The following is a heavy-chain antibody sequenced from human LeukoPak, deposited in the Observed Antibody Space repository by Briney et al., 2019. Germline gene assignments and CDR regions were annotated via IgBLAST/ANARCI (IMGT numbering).Heavy chain of an antibody. CDR3: ARGVLWFGDV. CDR2: ISSSSSYI. V-gene: IGHV3-21*01. Sequence: PGESLRLSCAASGFTFSSYSMNWVRQAPGKGLEWVSSISSSSSYIYYADSVKGRFTISRDNAKNSLYLQMNSLRAEDTAVYYCARGVLWFGDVWGQGTTVTVSS. D-gene: IGHD3-10*01. J-gene: IGHJ6*02. CDR1: GFTFSSYS.